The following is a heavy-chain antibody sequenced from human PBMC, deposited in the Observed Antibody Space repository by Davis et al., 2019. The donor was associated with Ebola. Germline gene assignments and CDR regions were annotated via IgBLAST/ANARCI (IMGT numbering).Heavy chain of an antibody. CDR3: TLLQEHL. CDR1: GDTLTSYA. J-gene: IGHJ6*01. Sequence: SCKAVGDTLTSYAMTWVRQAPGKGLEWVSSISSSSSYIYYADSVKGRFTISRDNAKNSLYLQMNSLHQGPIGLPPGTLLQEHLWG. V-gene: IGHV3-21*01. CDR2: ISSSSSYI.